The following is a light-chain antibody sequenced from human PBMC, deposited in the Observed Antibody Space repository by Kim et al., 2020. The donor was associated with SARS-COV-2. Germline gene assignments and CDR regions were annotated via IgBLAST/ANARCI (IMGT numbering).Light chain of an antibody. CDR1: SSDVGGYNY. J-gene: IGLJ1*01. CDR2: EVS. CDR3: SSYAGSNRV. V-gene: IGLV2-8*01. Sequence: PGQSVTSSCTGTSSDVGGYNYGSWYQQHPGKAPKLMIYEVSKRPSGVPDRFSGSKSGNTASLTVSGLQAEDEADYYCSSYAGSNRVFGTGTKVTVL.